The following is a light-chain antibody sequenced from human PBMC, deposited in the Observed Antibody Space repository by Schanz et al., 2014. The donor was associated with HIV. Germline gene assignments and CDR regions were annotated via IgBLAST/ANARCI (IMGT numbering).Light chain of an antibody. J-gene: IGKJ1*01. V-gene: IGKV1-17*01. CDR3: QQYNNYPLT. CDR2: AAS. CDR1: QSISIY. Sequence: DIQMTLSPSSLSASVGDRVTITCRASQSISIYLNWYQQKPGKAPKLLISAASSLQSGVPSRFSGSGSGTEFTLTISSLQPEDFATYYCQQYNNYPLTFGLGTKVAIK.